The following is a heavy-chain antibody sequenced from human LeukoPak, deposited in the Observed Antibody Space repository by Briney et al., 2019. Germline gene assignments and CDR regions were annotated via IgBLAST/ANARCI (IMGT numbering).Heavy chain of an antibody. V-gene: IGHV3-23*01. D-gene: IGHD1-14*01. CDR2: ISGSGDST. CDR1: GFIFDTHT. Sequence: GGSLRLSCTASGFIFDTHTLTWVRQAPGKGLEWVASISGSGDSTNYGDSVKGRFTISRDNLKRTVHLEMSNLRADDTAMYYCVRRAAVRGMDFWGLGTTVIVSS. CDR3: VRRAAVRGMDF. J-gene: IGHJ6*02.